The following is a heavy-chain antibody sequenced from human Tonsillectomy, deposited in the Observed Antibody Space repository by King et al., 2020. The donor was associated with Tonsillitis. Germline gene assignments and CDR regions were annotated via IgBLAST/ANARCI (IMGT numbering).Heavy chain of an antibody. CDR3: ARGRYLGYYYYYMDV. Sequence: VQLQQWGAGLLKPSETLSLTCAVYGGSFSDYYWSWIRQPPGKGLEWIGEINHSGRPNYNPSLKSRVTISVDTSKNQFSLKLSSVTAADTAVYYCARGRYLGYYYYYMDVWGKGTTVIVSS. D-gene: IGHD3-9*01. CDR2: INHSGRP. CDR1: GGSFSDYY. V-gene: IGHV4-34*01. J-gene: IGHJ6*03.